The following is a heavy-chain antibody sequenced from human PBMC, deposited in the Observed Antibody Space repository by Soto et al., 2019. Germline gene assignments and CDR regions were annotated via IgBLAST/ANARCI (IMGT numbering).Heavy chain of an antibody. CDR3: AKGPRHDSIWGSYKS. D-gene: IGHD3-16*01. CDR1: GFTFSSYA. CDR2: ISGSGGST. V-gene: IGHV3-23*01. Sequence: EVQLLESGGGLVQPGGSLRLSCEASGFTFSSYAMSWVRQAPGKGLEWVSAISGSGGSTYYADSVKGRFTISRDNSKNTLYLQMNSLRAEDTAVYYCAKGPRHDSIWGSYKSWGQGTLVTVSS. J-gene: IGHJ4*02.